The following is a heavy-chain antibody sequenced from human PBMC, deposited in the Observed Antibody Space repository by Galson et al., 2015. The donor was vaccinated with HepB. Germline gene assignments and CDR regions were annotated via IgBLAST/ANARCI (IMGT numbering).Heavy chain of an antibody. CDR1: GYTFTTYA. CDR3: ARGGSLSLVVAATLEDYFDY. Sequence: SVKVSCKASGYTFTTYAMHWVRQAPGQRPEWMGWINAGNGNTKYSQKFQGRVTITRDTSASTAYMELSSLTSEDTAVYYCARGGSLSLVVAATLEDYFDYWGQGTLVTVSS. V-gene: IGHV1-3*01. D-gene: IGHD2-15*01. CDR2: INAGNGNT. J-gene: IGHJ4*02.